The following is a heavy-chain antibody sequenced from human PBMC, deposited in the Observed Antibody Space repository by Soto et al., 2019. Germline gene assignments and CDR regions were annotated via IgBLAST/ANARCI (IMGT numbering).Heavy chain of an antibody. D-gene: IGHD2-15*01. CDR3: ARAHEVAWFDS. V-gene: IGHV3-21*01. CDR1: GFSFSSYT. J-gene: IGHJ5*01. CDR2: ITNRGTHT. Sequence: EVQLVESGGGLVKPGEYLRLSCAASGFSFSSYTMNWVRQAPGKGLQWVSSITNRGTHTYSADSVKGRFTISRDNDKNSLYLQMNNLRAEDTAIYFCARAHEVAWFDSWGLGTLVTVTS.